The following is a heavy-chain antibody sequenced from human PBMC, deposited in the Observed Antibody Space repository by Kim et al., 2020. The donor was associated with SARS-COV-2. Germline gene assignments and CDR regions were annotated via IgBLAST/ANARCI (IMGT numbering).Heavy chain of an antibody. J-gene: IGHJ6*02. V-gene: IGHV4-59*13. CDR2: IYYSGST. D-gene: IGHD3-9*01. Sequence: SETLSLTCTVSGGSISSYYWSWIRQPPGKGLEWIGYIYYSGSTNYNPSLKSRVTISVATSKNQFSLKLSPVTAAAAAAYYCARCVRCYDILTGYHQYYYFGMDVWGQGTTVTVSS. CDR1: GGSISSYY. CDR3: ARCVRCYDILTGYHQYYYFGMDV.